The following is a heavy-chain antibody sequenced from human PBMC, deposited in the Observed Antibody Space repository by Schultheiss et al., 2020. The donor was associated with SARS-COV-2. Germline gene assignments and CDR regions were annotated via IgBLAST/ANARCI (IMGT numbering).Heavy chain of an antibody. V-gene: IGHV3-21*01. J-gene: IGHJ6*02. D-gene: IGHD5-12*01. Sequence: GGSLRLSCAASGFTFSTYTMNWVRQAPGKGLEWVSSISSSSNYIYYADSVKGRFTISRDNAKNSLYLQMNSLRAEDTAVYYCARDLDSGYDYSYGMDVWGQGTTVTVSS. CDR3: ARDLDSGYDYSYGMDV. CDR1: GFTFSTYT. CDR2: ISSSSNYI.